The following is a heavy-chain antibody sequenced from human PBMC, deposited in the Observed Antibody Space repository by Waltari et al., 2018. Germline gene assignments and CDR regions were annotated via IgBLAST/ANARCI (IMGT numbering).Heavy chain of an antibody. CDR3: ARERIAAAGTGLYYYYYGMDV. CDR1: GYTFSSYA. Sequence: QVQLVQSGAEVKKPGASVKVSCKASGYTFSSYAISWVRQAPGQGLEWMGGIIPIFGTANYAQKFQGRVTITADESTSTAYMELSSLRSEDTAVYYCARERIAAAGTGLYYYYYGMDVWGQGTTVTVSS. V-gene: IGHV1-69*01. J-gene: IGHJ6*02. CDR2: IIPIFGTA. D-gene: IGHD6-13*01.